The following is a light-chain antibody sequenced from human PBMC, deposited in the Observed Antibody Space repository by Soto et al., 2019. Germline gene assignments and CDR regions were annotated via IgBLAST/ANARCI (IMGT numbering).Light chain of an antibody. V-gene: IGKV2-28*01. Sequence: DIVMTQSPLSLPVTPGEPASISCRSSQSLLHSSGRYYLDWYLQKPGQSPQLLIYLGSHRASGVPDRFSGSGSGTDFTLTSSRVEAEDVGIYYCIQALQTPFTFGGGTRAEIK. J-gene: IGKJ4*01. CDR2: LGS. CDR3: IQALQTPFT. CDR1: QSLLHSSGRYY.